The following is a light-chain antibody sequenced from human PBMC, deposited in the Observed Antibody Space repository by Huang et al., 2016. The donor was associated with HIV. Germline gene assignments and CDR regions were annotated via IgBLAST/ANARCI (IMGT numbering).Light chain of an antibody. J-gene: IGKJ2*01. V-gene: IGKV2-28*01. CDR1: QSLLNSNGYNY. Sequence: DIVLTQSPLSLPVTPGEPASISCRSSQSLLNSNGYNYLGWYLLKPGQSPQLLIYLGSMRAPGVPDRFSGSGSGTDFTLKINRVEAEDVGVYYCMQSLQTPRTFGQGTKVEIK. CDR2: LGS. CDR3: MQSLQTPRT.